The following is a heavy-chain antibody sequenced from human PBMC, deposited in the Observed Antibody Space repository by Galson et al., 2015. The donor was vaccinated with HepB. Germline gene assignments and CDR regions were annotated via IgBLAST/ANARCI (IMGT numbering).Heavy chain of an antibody. Sequence: SLRLSCAASGFTFSSYGMHWVRQAPGKGLEWVAVISYDGSNKYYADSVKGRFTISRDNSKNTLYLQMNSLRAEDTAVYYCAKAWIQLWSKDYWGQGTLVTVSS. CDR1: GFTFSSYG. CDR3: AKAWIQLWSKDY. V-gene: IGHV3-30*18. CDR2: ISYDGSNK. D-gene: IGHD5-18*01. J-gene: IGHJ4*02.